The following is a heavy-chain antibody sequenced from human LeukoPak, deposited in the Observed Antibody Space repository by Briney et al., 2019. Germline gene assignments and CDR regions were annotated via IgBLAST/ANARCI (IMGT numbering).Heavy chain of an antibody. CDR2: INHSGST. CDR3: ARRGAYYNILTGYRRNDAFDI. CDR1: GGSFSGYY. D-gene: IGHD3-9*01. J-gene: IGHJ3*02. Sequence: SETLSLTCVVYGGSFSGYYWSWIRQPPGKGLEWIGEINHSGSTNYNPSLKSRVTISVDTSKNQFSLMLSSVTAADTAVYSCARRGAYYNILTGYRRNDAFDIWGQGTMVTVSS. V-gene: IGHV4-34*01.